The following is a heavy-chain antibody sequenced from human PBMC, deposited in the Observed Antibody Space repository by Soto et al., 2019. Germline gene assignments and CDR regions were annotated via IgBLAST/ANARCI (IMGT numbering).Heavy chain of an antibody. CDR3: ARDGDLRSDFWSGPLGGGWFDP. CDR2: IIPIFGST. D-gene: IGHD3-3*01. V-gene: IGHV1-69*12. Sequence: QVQLVQSGAEVRKPGSSVKVSCKASGGTFSNSAITWVRQAPGQGLEWVGGIIPIFGSTNYAQKFQGSVTITEDESTSTAYMELSSLTSEDTAVYYCARDGDLRSDFWSGPLGGGWFDPWGQGTLVTVSS. CDR1: GGTFSNSA. J-gene: IGHJ5*02.